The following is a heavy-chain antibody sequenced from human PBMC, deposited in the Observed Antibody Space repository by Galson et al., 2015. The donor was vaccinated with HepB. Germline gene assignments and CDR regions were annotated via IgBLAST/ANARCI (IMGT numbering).Heavy chain of an antibody. CDR2: ISAYNGNT. CDR1: GYTFTSYG. Sequence: SVKVSCKASGYTFTSYGISWVRQAPGQGLEWMGWISAYNGNTNYAQKLQGRVTMTTDTSTSTAYMELRSLRSDDTAVYYCARDIPLRIAAAGNYYYYGMDVWGQGTTVTVSS. CDR3: ARDIPLRIAAAGNYYYYGMDV. V-gene: IGHV1-18*01. J-gene: IGHJ6*02. D-gene: IGHD6-13*01.